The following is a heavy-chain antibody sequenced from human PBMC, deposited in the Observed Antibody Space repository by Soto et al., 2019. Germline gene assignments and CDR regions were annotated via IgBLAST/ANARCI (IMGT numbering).Heavy chain of an antibody. D-gene: IGHD2-2*01. CDR3: ARQGSLGCSSTSCRYYYYYGMDV. Sequence: GESLKISCKGSGYSFTSYWIGWVRQMPGKGLEWMGIIYPGDSDTRYSPSFQGQVTISADKSISTAYLQWSSLKASDTAMYYCARQGSLGCSSTSCRYYYYYGMDVRGQGTTVTVSS. CDR1: GYSFTSYW. CDR2: IYPGDSDT. V-gene: IGHV5-51*01. J-gene: IGHJ6*02.